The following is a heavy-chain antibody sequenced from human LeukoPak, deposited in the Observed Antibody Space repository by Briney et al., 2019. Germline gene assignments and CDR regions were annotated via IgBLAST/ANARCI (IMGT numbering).Heavy chain of an antibody. J-gene: IGHJ2*01. D-gene: IGHD4-17*01. CDR3: ASSVTTSDWCFDL. Sequence: SQTLSLTCTVSGGSISSSSYYWSWIRQPAGKGLEWIGRIYGSGSTNYNPSLKSRITISVDTSKNQFSLKLSSVTAADTAVYYCASSVTTSDWCFDLWGRGTLVTVSS. V-gene: IGHV4-61*02. CDR2: IYGSGST. CDR1: GGSISSSSYY.